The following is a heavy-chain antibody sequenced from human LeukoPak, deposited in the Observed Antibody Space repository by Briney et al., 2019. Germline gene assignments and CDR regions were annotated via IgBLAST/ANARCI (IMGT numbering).Heavy chain of an antibody. Sequence: SETLSLTCAVSGYSISSGYYWGWIRQPPGKGLEWIGSIYHSRSTYYNPSLKSRVTISVDTSKNQFSLKLSSVTAADTAVYCCARKSWFGELLFDYWGQGTLVTVSS. CDR3: ARKSWFGELLFDY. CDR1: GYSISSGYY. V-gene: IGHV4-38-2*01. CDR2: IYHSRST. J-gene: IGHJ4*02. D-gene: IGHD3-10*01.